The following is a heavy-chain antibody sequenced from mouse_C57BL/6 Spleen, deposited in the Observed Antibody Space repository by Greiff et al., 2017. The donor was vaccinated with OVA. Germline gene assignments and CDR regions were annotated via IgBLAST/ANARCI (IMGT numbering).Heavy chain of an antibody. D-gene: IGHD2-3*01. J-gene: IGHJ2*01. CDR2: INPNNGGT. CDR1: GYTFTDYN. V-gene: IGHV1-22*01. Sequence: EVQLQQSGPELVKPGASVKMSCKASGYTFTDYNMHWVKQSHGKSLEWIGYINPNNGGTSYNQKFKGKATLTVNKSSSTAYMELRSLTSEDSAVYYCARPLYDGYYGGYYFDYWGQGTTLTVSS. CDR3: ARPLYDGYYGGYYFDY.